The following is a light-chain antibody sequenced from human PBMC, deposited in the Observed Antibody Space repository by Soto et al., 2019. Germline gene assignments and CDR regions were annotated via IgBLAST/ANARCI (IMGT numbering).Light chain of an antibody. CDR2: AVS. J-gene: IGLJ1*01. Sequence: QSVLTQPASVSGSPGQSITISCTGTSSDVGGYNYVSWYQQHPGKAPQLMIYAVSNRPSGVSNRFSGSKSGSTASLTISGLQAEDEADYYCTAYTSSNTYVFGTGTKSPS. CDR1: SSDVGGYNY. V-gene: IGLV2-14*01. CDR3: TAYTSSNTYV.